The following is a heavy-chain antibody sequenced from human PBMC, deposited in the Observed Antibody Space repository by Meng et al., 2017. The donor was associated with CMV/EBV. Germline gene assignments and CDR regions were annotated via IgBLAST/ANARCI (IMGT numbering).Heavy chain of an antibody. Sequence: SETLSLTCAVYGGSFSGYYWIWIRQPPGKGLEWIGEINHSGSSTYNPSLKSRVTISVDTSKNQFSLKLTSVTVADTAVYYRARRLDVIGTLPDYWGQGTLVTVSS. J-gene: IGHJ4*02. D-gene: IGHD1-20*01. CDR3: ARRLDVIGTLPDY. CDR1: GGSFSGYY. CDR2: INHSGSS. V-gene: IGHV4-34*01.